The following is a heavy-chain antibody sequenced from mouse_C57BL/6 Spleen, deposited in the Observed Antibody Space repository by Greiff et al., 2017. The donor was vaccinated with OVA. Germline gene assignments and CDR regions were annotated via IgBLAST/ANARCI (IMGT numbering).Heavy chain of an antibody. V-gene: IGHV3-6*01. CDR2: ISYDGSN. Sequence: ESGPGLVKPSQSLSLTCSVTGYSITSGYYWNWIRQFPGNKLEWMGYISYDGSNNYNPSLKNRISITRDTSKNQFFLKLNSVTTEDTATYYCASYYYGRGFDYWGQGTTLTVSS. J-gene: IGHJ2*01. CDR3: ASYYYGRGFDY. CDR1: GYSITSGYY. D-gene: IGHD1-1*01.